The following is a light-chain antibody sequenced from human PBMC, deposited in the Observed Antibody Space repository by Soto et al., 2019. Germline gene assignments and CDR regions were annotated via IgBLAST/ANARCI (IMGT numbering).Light chain of an antibody. CDR2: EVN. CDR1: SSDVGAYNY. V-gene: IGLV2-8*01. Sequence: QSALTQPPSASGSPGQSVSISCTGTSSDVGAYNYVSWYQQYPGKAPKLIIYEVNKRPSGVPDRFSGSKSGNTASLTVSGLQAEDEADYYCSSFAGTNNVVVFGGGTKLTVL. J-gene: IGLJ2*01. CDR3: SSFAGTNNVVV.